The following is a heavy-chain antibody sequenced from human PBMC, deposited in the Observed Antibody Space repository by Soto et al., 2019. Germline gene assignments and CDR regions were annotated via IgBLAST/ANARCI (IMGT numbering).Heavy chain of an antibody. CDR3: ARFNAYCSSTSCYTGSNWFDP. Sequence: EVQLVESGGGLVQPGGSLRLSCAASGFIFSSYEMNWVRQAPGKGLEWISYINSGGDTIYYADSVRGRFTISRDNAKNSLSLQMDSLRDEDTAVYFCARFNAYCSSTSCYTGSNWFDPWGQGTLVTVSS. J-gene: IGHJ5*02. CDR1: GFIFSSYE. D-gene: IGHD2-2*02. CDR2: INSGGDTI. V-gene: IGHV3-48*03.